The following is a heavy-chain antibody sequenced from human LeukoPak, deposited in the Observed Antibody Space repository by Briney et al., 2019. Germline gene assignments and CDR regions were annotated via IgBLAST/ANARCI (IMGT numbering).Heavy chain of an antibody. V-gene: IGHV3-66*01. CDR2: IYSGGST. CDR1: GFTVSSNY. J-gene: IGHJ4*02. D-gene: IGHD2/OR15-2a*01. CDR3: ARDSRFSYYFDY. Sequence: GGSLRLSCAASGFTVSSNYMSWVRQAPGKGLEWVSVIYSGGSTYYADSVKGRFTISRDNSKNTVYLQMNTLRAEDTAVYYCARDSRFSYYFDYWGQGTLVTVSS.